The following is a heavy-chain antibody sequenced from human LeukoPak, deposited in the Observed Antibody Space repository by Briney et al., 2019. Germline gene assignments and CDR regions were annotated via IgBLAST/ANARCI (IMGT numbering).Heavy chain of an antibody. CDR3: ATLRSITVIVVVSPGLFDY. J-gene: IGHJ4*02. CDR1: GGSFSGYY. D-gene: IGHD3-22*01. Sequence: SETLSLTCAVYGGSFSGYYWSWIRQPPGKGLEWIGEINHSGSTNYNPSLKSRVTISVDTSKNQFSLKLSSVTAADTAVYYCATLRSITVIVVVSPGLFDYWGQGTLVTVSS. V-gene: IGHV4-34*01. CDR2: INHSGST.